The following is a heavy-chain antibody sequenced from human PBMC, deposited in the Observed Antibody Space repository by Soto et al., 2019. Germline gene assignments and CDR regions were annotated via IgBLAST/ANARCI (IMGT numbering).Heavy chain of an antibody. CDR1: VFTFSSYA. CDR2: FSGSGGST. CDR3: AKAPSTWGDD. J-gene: IGHJ4*02. V-gene: IGHV3-23*01. D-gene: IGHD3-16*01. Sequence: GRSLRLSCAASVFTFSSYAMSLVRQAPGKGLEWVSAFSGSGGSTYYADSVKGRFTISRDNSKNTLYLQMNSLRAEDTAVYYCAKAPSTWGDDWGQGSLVTVSS.